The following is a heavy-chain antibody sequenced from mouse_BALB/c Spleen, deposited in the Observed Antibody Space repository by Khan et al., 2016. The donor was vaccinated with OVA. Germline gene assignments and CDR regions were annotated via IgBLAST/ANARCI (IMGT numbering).Heavy chain of an antibody. Sequence: EVQLQESGPGLVKPSQSLSLTCTVTGYSITSGYAWNWIRQFPGNKLEWMGYISYSGVTSYTPSLKSRISITRDTSKNQFFLQLNSVTTEDTATYYGVRENYYGYYFDYWGQGTTLTVSS. J-gene: IGHJ2*01. V-gene: IGHV3-2*02. CDR1: GYSITSGYA. CDR2: ISYSGVT. CDR3: VRENYYGYYFDY. D-gene: IGHD1-1*01.